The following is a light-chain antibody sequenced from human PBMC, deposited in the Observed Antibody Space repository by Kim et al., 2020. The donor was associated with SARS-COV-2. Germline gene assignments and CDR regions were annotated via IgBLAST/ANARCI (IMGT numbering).Light chain of an antibody. CDR1: SGSIGSNY. CDR2: EDN. CDR3: QSYDSSHHVV. Sequence: NFMLAQPHSVSESPGKTVTISCTRSSGSIGSNYVQWYQQRPGSSPTTVIYEDNERPSGVPDRFSGSIDASSNSASLTISGLKTEDEADYYCQSYDSSHHVVFGGGTQLTVL. V-gene: IGLV6-57*01. J-gene: IGLJ2*01.